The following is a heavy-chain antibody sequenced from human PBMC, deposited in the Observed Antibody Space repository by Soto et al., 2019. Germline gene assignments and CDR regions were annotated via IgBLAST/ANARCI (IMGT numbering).Heavy chain of an antibody. CDR2: IIPMFGIA. CDR1: GGTFSSYT. J-gene: IGHJ4*02. Sequence: QVQLVQSGAEVKKPGSSVKFSCKASGGTFSSYTISWVRQAPGQGLEWMGRIIPMFGIANYAQKFQGRVTITAYKSTSTAYMELSSLRSDDTAVYYCARGYGDSHDYWGQGTLVTVSS. D-gene: IGHD4-17*01. CDR3: ARGYGDSHDY. V-gene: IGHV1-69*02.